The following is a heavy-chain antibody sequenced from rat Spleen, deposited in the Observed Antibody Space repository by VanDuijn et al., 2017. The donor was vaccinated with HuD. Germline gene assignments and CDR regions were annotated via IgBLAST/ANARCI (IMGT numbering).Heavy chain of an antibody. CDR2: ISSGGYT. D-gene: IGHD1-12*01. V-gene: IGHV2S12*01. CDR1: GFSLTSNG. CDR3: TRDHSYWGNYYPGGFAY. Sequence: QVQLKESGPGLVQPSQTLSLTCTVSGFSLTSNGLSWVRRPPGKGLEWIATISSGGYTYYDSALKSRLSISRDTSKSQVFLKMTSLQTEDTAIYFCTRDHSYWGNYYPGGFAYWGQGTLVTVSS. J-gene: IGHJ3*01.